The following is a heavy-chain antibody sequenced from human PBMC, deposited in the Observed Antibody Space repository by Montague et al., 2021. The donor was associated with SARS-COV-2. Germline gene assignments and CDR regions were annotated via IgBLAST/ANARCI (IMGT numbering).Heavy chain of an antibody. V-gene: IGHV4-59*01. D-gene: IGHD4-23*01. Sequence: SETLSLTCTVPGGSISSYCWTWIRQPPGKGLESIGYIYHNGSTKYNPSLKSRVTISVDTSKNQFSLKLSSVSVADTAVYYCARGGGNSADYYNYTMDVWGQGTTVTVFS. CDR1: GGSISSYC. J-gene: IGHJ6*02. CDR3: ARGGGNSADYYNYTMDV. CDR2: IYHNGST.